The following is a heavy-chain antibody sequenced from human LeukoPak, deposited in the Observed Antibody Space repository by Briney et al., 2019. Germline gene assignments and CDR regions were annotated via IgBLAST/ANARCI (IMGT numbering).Heavy chain of an antibody. J-gene: IGHJ4*02. V-gene: IGHV3-7*01. D-gene: IGHD6-25*01. Sequence: GGSLRLTCEASGLTLSDYWMSWVRQAPGKGLEWVANINQDGSAKYYVDSVKGRFTISRDNADSSLYLQMNALRADDTAMYYCATSHHTSSGQNFDYWGQGTLVSVSS. CDR1: GLTLSDYW. CDR2: INQDGSAK. CDR3: ATSHHTSSGQNFDY.